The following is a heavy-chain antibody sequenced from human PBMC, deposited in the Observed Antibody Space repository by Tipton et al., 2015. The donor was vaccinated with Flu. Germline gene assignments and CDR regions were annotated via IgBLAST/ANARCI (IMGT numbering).Heavy chain of an antibody. D-gene: IGHD3-22*01. CDR3: ARDRVDSSGFIDY. Sequence: TLSLTCTVSGGSIGSNYWSWVRQPPGKGLEYIGYIHNSGTTNYNPSLKSRATMSVDTSKNLFSLKLTSVTPADTAVYYCARDRVDSSGFIDYWGQGTLVTVSS. CDR1: GGSIGSNY. V-gene: IGHV4-59*01. CDR2: IHNSGTT. J-gene: IGHJ4*02.